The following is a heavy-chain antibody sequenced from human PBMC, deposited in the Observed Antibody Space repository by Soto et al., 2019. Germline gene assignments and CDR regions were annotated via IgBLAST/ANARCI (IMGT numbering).Heavy chain of an antibody. Sequence: QVQLVESGGGVVQPGRSLRLSCAASGFTFSSYAMHWVRQAPGKGLEWVAVISYDGSNKYYADSVKGRFTISRDNSKNTLYLQMNSLRAEDTAVYYCARDLSVGATNYFDYWGQGTLVTVSS. CDR3: ARDLSVGATNYFDY. CDR1: GFTFSSYA. V-gene: IGHV3-30-3*01. J-gene: IGHJ4*02. D-gene: IGHD1-26*01. CDR2: ISYDGSNK.